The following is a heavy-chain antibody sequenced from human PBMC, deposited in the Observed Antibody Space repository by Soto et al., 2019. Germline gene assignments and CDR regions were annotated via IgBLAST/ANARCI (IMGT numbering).Heavy chain of an antibody. CDR1: GFTFSSYS. CDR3: ARPEYSSSSYGMDV. CDR2: ISSSSSTI. D-gene: IGHD6-6*01. Sequence: EVQLVESGGGLVQPGGSLRLSCEASGFTFSSYSMNWVRQAPGKGLEWVSYISSSSSTIYYADSVKGRFTISRDNAKNSLYLQMNCLRDEDTAVYYCARPEYSSSSYGMDVWGQGTTVTVSS. J-gene: IGHJ6*02. V-gene: IGHV3-48*02.